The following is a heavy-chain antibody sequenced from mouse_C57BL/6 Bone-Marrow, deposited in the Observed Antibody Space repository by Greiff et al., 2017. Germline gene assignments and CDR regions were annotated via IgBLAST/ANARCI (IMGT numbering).Heavy chain of an antibody. CDR1: GYTFTSYW. Sequence: QVQLQQSGAELVMPGASVKLSCKASGYTFTSYWMHWVKQRPGQGLEWIGEIDPSDSYTNYNQKFKGKSTLTVDKSSSTAYMQLSSLTSEDSAVYYCATYGSSFYFDYWGQGTTLTVSS. D-gene: IGHD1-1*01. CDR2: IDPSDSYT. V-gene: IGHV1-69*01. J-gene: IGHJ2*01. CDR3: ATYGSSFYFDY.